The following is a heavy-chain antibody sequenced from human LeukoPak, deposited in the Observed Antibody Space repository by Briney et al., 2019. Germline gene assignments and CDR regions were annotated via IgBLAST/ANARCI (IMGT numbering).Heavy chain of an antibody. V-gene: IGHV3-23*01. CDR1: GFTFSSYA. J-gene: IGHJ4*02. D-gene: IGHD3-3*01. Sequence: GGSLRLSCAASGFTFSSYAMSWVRQAPGKGLEWVSAISGSGGSTYYADSVKGRFTISRDNSKNTLYLQMNSPRAEDTAVYYCAKHHYDFWSGSINWGQGTLVTVSS. CDR2: ISGSGGST. CDR3: AKHHYDFWSGSIN.